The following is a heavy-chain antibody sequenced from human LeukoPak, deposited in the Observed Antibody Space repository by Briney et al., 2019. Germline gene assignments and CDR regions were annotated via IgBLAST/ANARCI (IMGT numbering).Heavy chain of an antibody. V-gene: IGHV3-23*01. CDR2: ISGSGGST. CDR3: AKGSSSGRPYYFDY. CDR1: GFTFSSYA. Sequence: PGGSLRLSCAASGFTFSSYAMGWVRQAPGKGLEWVSAISGSGGSTYYADSAKGRFTISRDNSNNALYLQMNSLRGEDTAVYYCAKGSSSGRPYYFDYWGQGTLVTVSS. J-gene: IGHJ4*02. D-gene: IGHD6-19*01.